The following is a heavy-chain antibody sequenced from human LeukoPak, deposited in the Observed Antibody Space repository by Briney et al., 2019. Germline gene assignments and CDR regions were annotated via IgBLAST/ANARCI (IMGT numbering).Heavy chain of an antibody. J-gene: IGHJ4*02. CDR2: ISYDGSNK. Sequence: GGSLRLSCAASGFTFSSYAMHWVRQAPGKGLEWVAVISYDGSNKYYADSVKGRFTISRDNSKNTLFLQMNSLRPEDTAVYYCARGYGGEYFFDYWGQGAPVTVSS. V-gene: IGHV3-30-3*01. CDR1: GFTFSSYA. D-gene: IGHD5-12*01. CDR3: ARGYGGEYFFDY.